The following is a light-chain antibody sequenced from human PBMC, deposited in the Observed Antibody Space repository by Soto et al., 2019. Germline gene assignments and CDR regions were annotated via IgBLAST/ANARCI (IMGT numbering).Light chain of an antibody. J-gene: IGKJ1*01. CDR2: DAS. CDR3: QQYNSYRT. CDR1: QSISRW. V-gene: IGKV1-5*01. Sequence: DIQMTQSPSTLSASVGDRVTITCRASQSISRWLAWHQQKPGRAPKLLIYDASSLDGGVPSRFSGSGSGTEFTLTISSLQPDDFATYYCQQYNSYRTFGQGTKVDIK.